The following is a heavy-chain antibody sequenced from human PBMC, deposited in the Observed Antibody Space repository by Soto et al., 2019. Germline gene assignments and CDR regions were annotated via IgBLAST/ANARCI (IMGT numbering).Heavy chain of an antibody. CDR3: ATVGFTSWNLFDN. CDR1: GFTFSSHA. D-gene: IGHD2-2*01. V-gene: IGHV3-23*01. CDR2: ISHGAGST. Sequence: GGSLRLSCGASGFTFSSHAMSWVRQAPGKGLEWVSTISHGAGSTYYADSVKGRFTISRDNSKDTLYLEMNTLRADDTAVYYCATVGFTSWNLFDNWGRGTVATVSS. J-gene: IGHJ4*02.